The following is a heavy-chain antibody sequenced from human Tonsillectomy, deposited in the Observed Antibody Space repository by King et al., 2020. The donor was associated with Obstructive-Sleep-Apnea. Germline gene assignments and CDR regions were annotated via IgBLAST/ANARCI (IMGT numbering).Heavy chain of an antibody. CDR3: ARHGAAVQFYGMDV. CDR1: GYSFSSYW. J-gene: IGHJ6*02. CDR2: IYPGDSDI. D-gene: IGHD6-13*01. Sequence: QLVQSGAEVKKPGESLRISCQGSGYSFSSYWIAWVRQMPGKGLEWMGIIYPGDSDIKSSPSFQGHVTISVDKSISTAYMQWSSLKASDSAIYYCARHGAAVQFYGMDVWGQGTTVTVS. V-gene: IGHV5-51*01.